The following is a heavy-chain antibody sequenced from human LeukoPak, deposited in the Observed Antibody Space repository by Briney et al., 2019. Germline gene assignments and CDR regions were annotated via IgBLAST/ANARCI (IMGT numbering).Heavy chain of an antibody. Sequence: PSETLSLTCTVSGVSISSSNSYWGWIRQPPGKGLEWIGSIYYSGNTYYNASLKSRVTISVDTSKNQFSLKLSSVTAADTAVYYCAGATGVGGWPDAFDIWGQGTMVTVSS. J-gene: IGHJ3*02. V-gene: IGHV4-39*07. CDR2: IYYSGNT. CDR3: AGATGVGGWPDAFDI. CDR1: GVSISSSNSY. D-gene: IGHD6-19*01.